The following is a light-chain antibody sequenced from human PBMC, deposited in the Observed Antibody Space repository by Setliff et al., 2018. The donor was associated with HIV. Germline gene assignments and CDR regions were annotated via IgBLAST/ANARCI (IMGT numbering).Light chain of an antibody. CDR3: SSYGGYNNVL. J-gene: IGLJ2*01. CDR2: EVN. Sequence: QSALTQPPSASGPPGQSVTISCTGSSSDIGGYKFVSWYQQHPGKAPKLMIYEVNKRPSGVPDRFSGSKSGNTASLTVSGLQAEDEADYYCSSYGGYNNVLFGGGTK. V-gene: IGLV2-8*01. CDR1: SSDIGGYKF.